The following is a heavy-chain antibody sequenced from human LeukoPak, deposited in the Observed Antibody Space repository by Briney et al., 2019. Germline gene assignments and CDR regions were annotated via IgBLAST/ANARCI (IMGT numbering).Heavy chain of an antibody. CDR1: GYTFTDYY. J-gene: IGHJ4*02. CDR3: ATIGDVLRYFDWLLHPGKVSYYFDY. Sequence: GASVKVSCKASGYTFTDYYMHWVRQAPGQGLEWMGWINPNSGVTIYAQKFQGRVTMTEDTSTDTAYMELSSLRSEDTAVYYCATIGDVLRYFDWLLHPGKVSYYFDYWGQGTLVTVSS. V-gene: IGHV1-2*02. D-gene: IGHD3-9*01. CDR2: INPNSGVT.